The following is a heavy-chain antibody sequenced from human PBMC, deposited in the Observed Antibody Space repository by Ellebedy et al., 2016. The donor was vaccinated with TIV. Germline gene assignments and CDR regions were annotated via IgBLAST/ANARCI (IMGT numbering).Heavy chain of an antibody. Sequence: GESLKISCKGSGYSFASYWISWVRLMPGKGLEWMGRIDPGDSYSHYSPSFQGRVTISADKSISTAYLQWNSLKASDTAMYYCAISRGTWDYFDDWGQGTLVTVSS. CDR1: GYSFASYW. V-gene: IGHV5-10-1*01. CDR3: AISRGTWDYFDD. J-gene: IGHJ4*02. CDR2: IDPGDSYS. D-gene: IGHD1-14*01.